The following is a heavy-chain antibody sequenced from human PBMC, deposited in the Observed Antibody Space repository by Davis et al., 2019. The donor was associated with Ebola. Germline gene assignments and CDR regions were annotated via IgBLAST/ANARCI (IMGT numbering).Heavy chain of an antibody. CDR3: AAQYGGSYYYGMDV. Sequence: ASVKVSCKASGYRFTKDYIHWVRQAPGQGLEWMGMINPNYDTTSYAQKLQGRVTMTRDTSTSTFYMELSSLRSEDTAVYYCAAQYGGSYYYGMDVWGQGTTVTVSS. J-gene: IGHJ6*02. D-gene: IGHD4-23*01. V-gene: IGHV1-46*04. CDR1: GYRFTKDY. CDR2: INPNYDTT.